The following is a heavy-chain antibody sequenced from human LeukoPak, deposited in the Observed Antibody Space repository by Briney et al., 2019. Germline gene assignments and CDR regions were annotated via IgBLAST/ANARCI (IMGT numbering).Heavy chain of an antibody. CDR1: GYTFTSYY. Sequence: ASVNVSCKTSGYTFTSYYMHWMRQAPGQGLEWVGMINPNGGGTSSAQKFQGRVTITADESTSTAYMELSSLRSEDTAVYYCARGPYHMVRGQGAFDIWGQGTMVTVSS. CDR3: ARGPYHMVRGQGAFDI. J-gene: IGHJ3*02. CDR2: INPNGGGT. V-gene: IGHV1-46*01. D-gene: IGHD3-10*01.